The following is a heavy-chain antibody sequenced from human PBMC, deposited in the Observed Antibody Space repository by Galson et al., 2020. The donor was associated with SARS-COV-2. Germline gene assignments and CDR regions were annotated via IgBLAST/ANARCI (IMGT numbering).Heavy chain of an antibody. CDR3: VRDPGTPYSSCWPRRSYNWFDP. D-gene: IGHD6-19*01. CDR2: ISYDGTNK. J-gene: IGHJ5*02. Sequence: GESLKISCAASGFPFSDYGMNWVRQAPGKGLEWVAVISYDGTNKLYADFVKGRFTIPRDNSRNTLYLQMNSLSAEDTAVYYCVRDPGTPYSSCWPRRSYNWFDPWGQGTLVTVSS. V-gene: IGHV3-30*03. CDR1: GFPFSDYG.